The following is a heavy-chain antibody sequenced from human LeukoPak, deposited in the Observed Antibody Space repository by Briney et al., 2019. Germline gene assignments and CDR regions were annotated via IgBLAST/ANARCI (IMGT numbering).Heavy chain of an antibody. V-gene: IGHV3-48*04. CDR2: ISSSGSTI. J-gene: IGHJ6*04. D-gene: IGHD3-10*02. CDR1: GFTFSSYS. Sequence: GGSLRLSCAASGFTFSSYSMNWLPQSRGRALEGVSYISSSGSTIYYADSVKGRFTISRDNAKNSLYLQMNSLRAEDTAVYYCAEFGITMIGGVWGKGTTVTISS. CDR3: AEFGITMIGGV.